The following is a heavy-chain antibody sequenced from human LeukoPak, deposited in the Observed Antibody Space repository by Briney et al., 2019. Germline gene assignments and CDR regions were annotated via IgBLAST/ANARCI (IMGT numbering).Heavy chain of an antibody. Sequence: AGGSLRLSCAASGFTFSSYAMHWVRQAPGKGLEWVANIKFDGSEKYYVDSVKGRFTISRDNAKNSLYLQMNSLRAEDTAIYYCARAPREWLLGYYFDYWGQGTLVTVSS. CDR2: IKFDGSEK. CDR3: ARAPREWLLGYYFDY. V-gene: IGHV3-7*01. D-gene: IGHD3-3*01. J-gene: IGHJ4*02. CDR1: GFTFSSYA.